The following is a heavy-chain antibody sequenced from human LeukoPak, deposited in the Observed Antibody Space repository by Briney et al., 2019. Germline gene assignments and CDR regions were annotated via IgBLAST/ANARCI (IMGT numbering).Heavy chain of an antibody. CDR1: DGSISSYY. Sequence: KPSETLSLTCTVSDGSISSYYWSWIRQPPGKGLEWIGYIYYSGSTNCNPSLKSRVTISVDTSKNQFSLKLSSVTTADTALYYCARGGEWLDYWGQGTLVTVSS. J-gene: IGHJ4*02. D-gene: IGHD3-3*01. CDR2: IYYSGST. CDR3: ARGGEWLDY. V-gene: IGHV4-59*01.